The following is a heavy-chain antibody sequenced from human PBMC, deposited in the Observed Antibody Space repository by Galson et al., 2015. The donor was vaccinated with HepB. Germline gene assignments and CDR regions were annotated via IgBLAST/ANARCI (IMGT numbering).Heavy chain of an antibody. V-gene: IGHV3-30-3*01. D-gene: IGHD6-13*01. CDR3: ARGPYSSRCIRASCHYSFFYMDV. CDR1: GFDFSAYP. Sequence: SLRLSCAGSGFDFSAYPIHWVRQAPGKGLEWVAVISHGGDSKYYADSVQGQFTISRDNSMDSLYLQMNSLRFEDTAVYYCARGPYSSRCIRASCHYSFFYMDVWGKGTTVTVSS. CDR2: ISHGGDSK. J-gene: IGHJ6*03.